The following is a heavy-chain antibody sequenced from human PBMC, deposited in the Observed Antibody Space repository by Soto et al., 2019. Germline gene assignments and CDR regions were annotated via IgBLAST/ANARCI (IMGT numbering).Heavy chain of an antibody. J-gene: IGHJ6*02. CDR1: GYTFTGCY. CDR3: ARALEWLSCGMDV. D-gene: IGHD3-3*01. V-gene: IGHV1-2*02. CDR2: INPNSGGT. Sequence: ASVKVSCKASGYTFTGCYMHWVRQAPGQGLEWMGWINPNSGGTNYAQKFQGRVTMTRDTSISTAYMELSRLRSDDTAVYYCARALEWLSCGMDVWGQGTTVTVSS.